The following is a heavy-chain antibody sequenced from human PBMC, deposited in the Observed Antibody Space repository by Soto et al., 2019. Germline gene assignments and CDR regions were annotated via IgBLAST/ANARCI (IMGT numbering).Heavy chain of an antibody. J-gene: IGHJ4*02. CDR2: FDPEDGET. D-gene: IGHD3-3*01. Sequence: ASVKVSCKVSGDTLSELSMYWVRQAPGKGLEWMGGFDPEDGETVYAQKLQGRVSMTDDTSTDTAYMELSSLRSEDTAVYYCAAPYTTGFQAYDFWGQGTLVTVS. V-gene: IGHV1-24*01. CDR1: GDTLSELS. CDR3: AAPYTTGFQAYDF.